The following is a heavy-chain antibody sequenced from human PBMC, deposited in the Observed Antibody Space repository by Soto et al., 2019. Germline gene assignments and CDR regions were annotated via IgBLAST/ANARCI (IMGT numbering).Heavy chain of an antibody. CDR1: GGSFNGYY. J-gene: IGHJ5*02. D-gene: IGHD3-3*01. V-gene: IGHV4-34*01. CDR2: INHNGRT. Sequence: QVQLQQWGAGLVKPSETLSLTCAVSGGSFNGYYWNWIRQAPGKGLEWIGQINHNGRTNYNPSLKSRVSISVDKSKKEVSINLTSVTAADTAMYYCVRDARVVLEVGGRPLGSIWFGPWGQGSLVVVSS. CDR3: VRDARVVLEVGGRPLGSIWFGP.